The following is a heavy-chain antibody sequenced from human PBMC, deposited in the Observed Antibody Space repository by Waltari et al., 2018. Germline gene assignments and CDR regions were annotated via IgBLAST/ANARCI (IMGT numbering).Heavy chain of an antibody. V-gene: IGHV3-30-3*01. CDR2: ISEDANIQ. J-gene: IGHJ4*02. CDR1: GFSFDNYD. CDR3: ASVADSGYKTN. D-gene: IGHD5-12*01. Sequence: QVQLVESGGGVVQPGGSLRLSCAASGFSFDNYDMHWVRQARGKVLVWVACISEDANIQYYTDAVKGRFTTTRDNSKNLLDLQMNSLQTADTAVYYCASVADSGYKTNWGQGTLVTVSS.